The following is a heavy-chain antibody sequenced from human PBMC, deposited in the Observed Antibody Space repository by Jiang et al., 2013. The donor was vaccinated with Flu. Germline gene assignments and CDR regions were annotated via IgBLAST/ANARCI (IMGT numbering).Heavy chain of an antibody. D-gene: IGHD3-3*01. CDR3: ARAYYDFWSGSTWYFDY. CDR1: GYTFTSYG. J-gene: IGHJ4*02. V-gene: IGHV1-18*04. Sequence: GAEVKKPGASVKVSCKASGYTFTSYGISWVRQAPGQGLEWMGWISAYNGNTNYAQKLQGRVTMTTDTSTSTAYMELRSLRSDDTAVYYCARAYYDFWSGSTWYFDYWGQGTLVTVSS. CDR2: ISAYNGNT.